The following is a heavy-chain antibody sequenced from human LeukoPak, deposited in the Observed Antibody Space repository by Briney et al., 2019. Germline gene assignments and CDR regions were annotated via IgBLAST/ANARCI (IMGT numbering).Heavy chain of an antibody. Sequence: GSLRLSCAASGFTFSTYAMSWVRQAPGKGLEWVANIKEDGSEKYYVDSVKGRFTISRDNAKNSLYLQMNSLRAEDTAVYYCARKYCSGGSCYLLDYWGQGTLVTVSS. CDR3: ARKYCSGGSCYLLDY. D-gene: IGHD2-15*01. CDR2: IKEDGSEK. CDR1: GFTFSTYA. J-gene: IGHJ4*02. V-gene: IGHV3-7*01.